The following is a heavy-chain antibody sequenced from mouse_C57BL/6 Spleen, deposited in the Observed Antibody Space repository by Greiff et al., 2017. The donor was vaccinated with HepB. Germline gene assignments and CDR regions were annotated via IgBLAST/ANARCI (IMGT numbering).Heavy chain of an antibody. Sequence: VKLQQPGAELVMPGASVKLSCKASGYTFTSYWMHWVKQRPGQGLEWIGEIDPSDSYTNYNQKFKGKSTLTVDKSSSTAYMQLSSLTSEDSAVYYCAREDYGSSSAWFAYWGQGTLVTVSA. V-gene: IGHV1-69*01. CDR1: GYTFTSYW. D-gene: IGHD1-1*01. J-gene: IGHJ3*01. CDR3: AREDYGSSSAWFAY. CDR2: IDPSDSYT.